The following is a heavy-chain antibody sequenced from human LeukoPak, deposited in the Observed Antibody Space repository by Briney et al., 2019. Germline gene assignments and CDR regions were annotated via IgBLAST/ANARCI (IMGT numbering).Heavy chain of an antibody. CDR2: ISSSSSYI. J-gene: IGHJ4*02. CDR1: GFTFSSYS. CDR3: AKSVSSIAVAGIVY. Sequence: GGSLRLSCAASGFTFSSYSMNWVRQAPGKGLEWVSSISSSSSYIYYADSVKGRFTISRDNSKNTLYLQMNSLRAEDTAVYYCAKSVSSIAVAGIVYWGQGTLVTVSS. V-gene: IGHV3-21*04. D-gene: IGHD6-19*01.